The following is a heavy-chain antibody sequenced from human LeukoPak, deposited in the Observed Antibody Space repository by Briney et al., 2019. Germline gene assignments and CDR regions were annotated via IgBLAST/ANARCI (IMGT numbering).Heavy chain of an antibody. CDR2: IYYSGST. CDR3: ARSHGSGSYYNLNDY. D-gene: IGHD3-10*01. CDR1: GGSISSYY. Sequence: PSDTLSLTCTVSGGSISSYYWSWIRQPPGKGLEWIGSIYYSGSTYYNPSLKSRVTISVDTSKNQFSLKLSSVTAADTAVYYCARSHGSGSYYNLNDYWGQGALVTVSS. J-gene: IGHJ4*02. V-gene: IGHV4-59*07.